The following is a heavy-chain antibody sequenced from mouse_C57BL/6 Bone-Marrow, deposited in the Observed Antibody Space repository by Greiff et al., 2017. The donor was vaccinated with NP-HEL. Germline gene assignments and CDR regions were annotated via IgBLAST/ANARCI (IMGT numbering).Heavy chain of an antibody. CDR2: IYPGSGST. CDR1: GYTFTSYW. V-gene: IGHV1-55*01. J-gene: IGHJ4*01. D-gene: IGHD1-1*01. CDR3: ALYYYGSSHYYAMDY. Sequence: VQLQQPGAELVKPGASVKMSCKASGYTFTSYWITWVKQRPGQGLEWIGDIYPGSGSTNYNEKFKSKATLPVDTSSSTAYMQLSSLTSEDSAVYYCALYYYGSSHYYAMDYWGQGTSVTVSS.